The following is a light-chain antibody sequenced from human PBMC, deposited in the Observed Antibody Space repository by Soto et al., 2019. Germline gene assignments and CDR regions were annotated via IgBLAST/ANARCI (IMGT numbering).Light chain of an antibody. CDR2: EAS. CDR3: CSYAGSSTVV. V-gene: IGLV2-23*01. Sequence: QSVLTQPASVSGSPGQSITISCTGTSSDVGSYNLVSWYQQHPGKAPKLMIYEASKRPSGVSNRFSGSKSGNTASLTISGLQAEDDADYYCCSYAGSSTVVFGGGTQLTVL. J-gene: IGLJ2*01. CDR1: SSDVGSYNL.